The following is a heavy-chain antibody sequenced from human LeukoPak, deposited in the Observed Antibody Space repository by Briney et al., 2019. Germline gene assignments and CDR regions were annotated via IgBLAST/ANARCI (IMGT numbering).Heavy chain of an antibody. J-gene: IGHJ1*01. Sequence: GGSLRLSCAASGFTFSSYGMHWVRQAPGKGLEWVAFIRYDGSNKYYADSVKGRFTISRDNSKNTLYLQMNSVRAEDTAVYYCAXAGRRLWFGEHWGQGTLVTVSS. CDR3: AXAGRRLWFGEH. D-gene: IGHD3-10*01. CDR2: IRYDGSNK. V-gene: IGHV3-30*02. CDR1: GFTFSSYG.